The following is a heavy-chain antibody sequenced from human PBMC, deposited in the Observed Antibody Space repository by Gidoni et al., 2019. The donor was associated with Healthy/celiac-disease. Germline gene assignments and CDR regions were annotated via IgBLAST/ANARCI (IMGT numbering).Heavy chain of an antibody. Sequence: QVQLVQSGAEVKKPGASVKVSCKASGYTFTSYAMHWVRQAPGQRLEWMGWINAGNGNTKYSQKFQGRVTITRDTSASTAYMELSSLRSEDTAVYYCARLYCGGDCYSGWYFDLWGRGTLVTVSS. D-gene: IGHD2-21*02. V-gene: IGHV1-3*01. CDR2: INAGNGNT. CDR3: ARLYCGGDCYSGWYFDL. J-gene: IGHJ2*01. CDR1: GYTFTSYA.